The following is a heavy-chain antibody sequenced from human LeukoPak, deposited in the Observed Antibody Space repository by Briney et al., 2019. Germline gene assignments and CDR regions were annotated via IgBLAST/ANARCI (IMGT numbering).Heavy chain of an antibody. CDR2: IYSGGST. CDR1: GFTVSSNY. V-gene: IGHV3-66*02. D-gene: IGHD3-22*01. J-gene: IGHJ3*02. Sequence: GGSLRLSCAASGFTVSSNYMSWVRQAPGKGLEWVSVIYSGGSTYYADSVKGRFTISRDNSKNTLSLQMNSLRAEDTAVYYCARDTYYYDSSGYFDAFDIWGQGTMVTVSS. CDR3: ARDTYYYDSSGYFDAFDI.